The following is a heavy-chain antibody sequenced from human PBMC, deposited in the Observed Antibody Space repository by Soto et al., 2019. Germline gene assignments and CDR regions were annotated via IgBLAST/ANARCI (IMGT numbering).Heavy chain of an antibody. CDR1: GFSLSTSGVG. CDR3: ASFGVVIGEADWFDL. D-gene: IGHD3-3*01. V-gene: IGHV2-5*02. J-gene: IGHJ5*02. CDR2: IYWDDDK. Sequence: QITLKESGPTLVKPTQPLTLTCTFSGFSLSTSGVGVGWIRQPPGKALEWLALIYWDDDKRYSPSLKSRLTISKDTSKNQVFLTMTITDPVDTATYYCASFGVVIGEADWFDLWGQGTLVTVSS.